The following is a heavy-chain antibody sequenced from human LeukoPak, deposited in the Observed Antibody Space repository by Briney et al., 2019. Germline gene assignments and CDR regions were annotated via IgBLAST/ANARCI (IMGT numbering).Heavy chain of an antibody. CDR3: ARDRPTYYDFWSGYSETYFDY. J-gene: IGHJ4*02. D-gene: IGHD3-3*01. CDR2: ISAYNGNT. CDR1: GYTFTSYG. V-gene: IGHV1-18*01. Sequence: ASVKVSCKASGYTFTSYGISWVRQAPGQGLEWMGWISAYNGNTNYAQKLQGRVTMTTDTSTSTAYMELRSLRSDDTAVYYCARDRPTYYDFWSGYSETYFDYWGQGTLVTVSS.